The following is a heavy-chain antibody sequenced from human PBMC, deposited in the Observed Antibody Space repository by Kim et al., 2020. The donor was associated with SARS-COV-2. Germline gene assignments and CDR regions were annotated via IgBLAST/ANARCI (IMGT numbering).Heavy chain of an antibody. J-gene: IGHJ4*02. V-gene: IGHV1-18*01. CDR3: ARTTVVTLSPFDY. D-gene: IGHD4-17*01. Sequence: YAPKLQGRGTMTTDTSTSTAYMELRSLRSDDTAVYYCARTTVVTLSPFDYWGQGTLVTVSS.